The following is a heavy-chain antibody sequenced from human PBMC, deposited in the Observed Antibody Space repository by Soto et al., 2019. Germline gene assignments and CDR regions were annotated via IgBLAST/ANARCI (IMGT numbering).Heavy chain of an antibody. D-gene: IGHD3-10*01. CDR1: GFTFITYG. Sequence: EVQLLESGGGLVQPGGSLRLSCAASGFTFITYGMTWVRQAPGKGLEYVSSITGSGAGTYYAESVKGRFTISRDNSNNTLYLQMTSRRADDTAIYYCARDAGPLNYWGQGTLVTVSS. V-gene: IGHV3-23*01. CDR3: ARDAGPLNY. J-gene: IGHJ4*02. CDR2: ITGSGAGT.